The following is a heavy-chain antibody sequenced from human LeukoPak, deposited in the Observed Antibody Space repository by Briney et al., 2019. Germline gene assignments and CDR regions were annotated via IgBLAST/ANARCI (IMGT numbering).Heavy chain of an antibody. D-gene: IGHD1-1*01. J-gene: IGHJ4*02. CDR2: IYHSGKS. Sequence: SETLSLTCIVSGYSISSGYYWDWIRQPPGKGLEWIASIYHSGKSYYNPSLKSRVTISIDTSKNQFSLELKSVTAADTAVYYCARDRGTWNDDGFDYWGQGTLVTVSS. CDR1: GYSISSGYY. V-gene: IGHV4-38-2*02. CDR3: ARDRGTWNDDGFDY.